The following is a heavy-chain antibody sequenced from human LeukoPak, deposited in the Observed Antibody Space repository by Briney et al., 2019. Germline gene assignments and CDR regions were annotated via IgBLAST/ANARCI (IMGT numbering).Heavy chain of an antibody. D-gene: IGHD1-14*01. CDR1: GFTVITND. CDR2: LYSDGNT. CDR3: ARGVEPLAANTLAY. Sequence: GGSLRLSCAASGFTVITNDMTWVRQAPGKGLEWVSVLYSDGNTRYADSVQGRFTISRDNSKNTLYLEMNSLSPDDTAVYYCARGVEPLAANTLAYWGQGTLVTVSS. V-gene: IGHV3-53*01. J-gene: IGHJ4*02.